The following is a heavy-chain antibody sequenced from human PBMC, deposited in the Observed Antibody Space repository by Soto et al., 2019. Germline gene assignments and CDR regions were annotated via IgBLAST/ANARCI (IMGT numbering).Heavy chain of an antibody. D-gene: IGHD6-19*01. V-gene: IGHV3-48*04. CDR2: ISSSSSTI. CDR1: GFTFSSYS. CDR3: ARGWLEGGFDY. Sequence: GGSLRLSCAASGFTFSSYSMTWVRQAPGKGLEWVSYISSSSSTIYYADSVKGRFTISRDNAKNSLYLQMNSLRAEDTAVYYCARGWLEGGFDYWGQGTLVTVSS. J-gene: IGHJ4*02.